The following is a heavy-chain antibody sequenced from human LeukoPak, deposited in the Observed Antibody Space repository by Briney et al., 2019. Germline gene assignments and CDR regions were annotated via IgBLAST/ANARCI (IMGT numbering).Heavy chain of an antibody. CDR2: IDHSGST. CDR1: GGSFSAYY. J-gene: IGHJ4*02. Sequence: SETLSLTCAIYGGSFSAYYWSWIRQPPGKGLEWIGEIDHSGSTNYNPSLKSRVTISVDTSKNQFSLKLSSVTAADTAVYYCARDVVAAAGSFDYWGQGTQVTVSS. D-gene: IGHD6-13*01. CDR3: ARDVVAAAGSFDY. V-gene: IGHV4-34*01.